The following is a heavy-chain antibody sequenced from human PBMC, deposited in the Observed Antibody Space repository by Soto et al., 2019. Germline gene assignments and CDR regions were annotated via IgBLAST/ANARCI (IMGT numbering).Heavy chain of an antibody. J-gene: IGHJ4*02. CDR1: GGSTTSDY. Sequence: SETLSLTCTVSGGSTTSDYWSWIRQPPGKGLEWLGYIFHSLGAKYNPSLGSRGTFSLDTSKNQLSLSLRSVAAADTAIYFCVRDLNGSGDYWGQGTLVTVSS. V-gene: IGHV4-59*01. CDR2: IFHSLGA. CDR3: VRDLNGSGDY. D-gene: IGHD3-10*01.